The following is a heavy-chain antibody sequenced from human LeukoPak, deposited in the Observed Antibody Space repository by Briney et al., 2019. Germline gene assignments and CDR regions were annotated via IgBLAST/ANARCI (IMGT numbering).Heavy chain of an antibody. J-gene: IGHJ4*02. D-gene: IGHD3-16*01. CDR2: MNPDSGNT. CDR1: GYTFTSYD. Sequence: ASVKVSCKASGYTFTSYDINWVRQATGQGLEWMGWMNPDSGNTGYAQKFQGRVTMIRSTSISTAYMELSSLTSEDTAVYYCARVWGAVDYWGQGTLVTVSS. CDR3: ARVWGAVDY. V-gene: IGHV1-8*01.